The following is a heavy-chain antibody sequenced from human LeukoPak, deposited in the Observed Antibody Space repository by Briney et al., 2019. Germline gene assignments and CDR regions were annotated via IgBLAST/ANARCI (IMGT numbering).Heavy chain of an antibody. Sequence: GGSLRLSCAASGLIFSKYWMTWVRQAPGKGLEWVASIKPDGSEKYYLDSVRGRFAISGDNAKNSLYLQMNSLRPEDTAMYYCTGETYYFDHWGQGALVTVSS. J-gene: IGHJ4*02. CDR2: IKPDGSEK. V-gene: IGHV3-7*04. CDR3: TGETYYFDH. CDR1: GLIFSKYW.